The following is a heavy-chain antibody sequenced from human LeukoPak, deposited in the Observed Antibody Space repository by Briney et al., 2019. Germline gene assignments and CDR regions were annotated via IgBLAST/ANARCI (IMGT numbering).Heavy chain of an antibody. V-gene: IGHV3-30*04. D-gene: IGHD3-10*01. CDR1: GFTFSSYA. CDR2: LSYDGSNK. CDR3: ARDSGSLAFDI. J-gene: IGHJ3*02. Sequence: GGSLRLSCAASGFTFSSYAMHWVRHAPGKGLEWVAVLSYDGSNKYYADSVKGRFTISRDNSKNTLYLQMNSLRAEDTAVYYCARDSGSLAFDIWGQGTMVTVSS.